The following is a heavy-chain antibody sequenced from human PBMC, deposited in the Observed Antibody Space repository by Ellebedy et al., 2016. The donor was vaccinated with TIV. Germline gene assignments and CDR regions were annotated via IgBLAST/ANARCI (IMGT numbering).Heavy chain of an antibody. V-gene: IGHV3-7*01. CDR3: ARDQWLGRAYYFDN. D-gene: IGHD6-19*01. CDR2: IKQDGSEK. CDR1: GFTFSNYW. Sequence: GGSLRLSCGTSGFTFSNYWMTWVRQAPGKGLEWVANIKQDGSEKYYVDSVKGRFSISRDNTKNSLYLQMNSLTDGDTAVYYCARDQWLGRAYYFDNWGQGTLVTVSS. J-gene: IGHJ4*02.